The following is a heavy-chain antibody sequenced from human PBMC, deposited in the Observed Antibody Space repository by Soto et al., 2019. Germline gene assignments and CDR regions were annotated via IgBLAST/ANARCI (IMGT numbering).Heavy chain of an antibody. V-gene: IGHV3-23*01. Sequence: GGSLRLSCAASGFTFSSYAMSWVRQAPGKGLEWVSAISGSGGSTYYADSVKGRFTISRDNSKNTLYLQMNSLRAEDTAVYYCAKDRVEGSSSTKFDYWGQGTLVTVSS. CDR1: GFTFSSYA. CDR2: ISGSGGST. D-gene: IGHD6-6*01. J-gene: IGHJ4*02. CDR3: AKDRVEGSSSTKFDY.